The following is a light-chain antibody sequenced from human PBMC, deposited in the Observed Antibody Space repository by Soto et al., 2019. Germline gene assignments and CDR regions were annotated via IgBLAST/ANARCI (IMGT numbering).Light chain of an antibody. CDR3: QQYADSPPT. CDR2: GGS. Sequence: EIVLTQSPGTLSLSPGETAILSCRASQSVSSSYLAWYQQKPGQAPRLLIYGGSSRATGLPDRFSGGGSGTDFTLTISRLEPEDFAVYLCQQYADSPPTFGPGTKVDIK. J-gene: IGKJ3*01. V-gene: IGKV3-20*01. CDR1: QSVSSSY.